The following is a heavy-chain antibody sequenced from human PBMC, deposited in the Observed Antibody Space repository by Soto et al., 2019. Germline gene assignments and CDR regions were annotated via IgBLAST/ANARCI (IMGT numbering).Heavy chain of an antibody. D-gene: IGHD6-19*01. CDR2: IYSGGST. CDR1: GFTVSSNY. Sequence: EVQLVESGGDLVQPGGSLRLSCAASGFTVSSNYMSWVRQAPGKGLEWVSVIYSGGSTYYADSVKGRFTISRDNSKNTLYIQMNSLRVEDTAVYYCTRDHYSSGWARGPWFDPWGQGVLVTVSS. CDR3: TRDHYSSGWARGPWFDP. V-gene: IGHV3-66*01. J-gene: IGHJ5*02.